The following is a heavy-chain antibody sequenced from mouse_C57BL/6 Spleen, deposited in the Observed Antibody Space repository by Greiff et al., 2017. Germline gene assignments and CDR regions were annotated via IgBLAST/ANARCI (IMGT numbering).Heavy chain of an antibody. D-gene: IGHD1-1*01. CDR3: ARDYGSDAMDY. J-gene: IGHJ4*01. Sequence: EVKLVESGGGLVKPGGSLKLSCAASGFTFRSYAMSWVRQTPEKRLEWVATISDGGSYTYYPENVKGRFTISRDNAKNNLYLQMSHLKSEDTAMXYCARDYGSDAMDYWGQVTSVTVSS. CDR2: ISDGGSYT. V-gene: IGHV5-4*01. CDR1: GFTFRSYA.